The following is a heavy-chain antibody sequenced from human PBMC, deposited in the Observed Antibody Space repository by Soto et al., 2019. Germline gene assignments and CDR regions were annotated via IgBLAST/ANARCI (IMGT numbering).Heavy chain of an antibody. J-gene: IGHJ4*02. CDR3: ARGTDIVVVPANDFGY. CDR1: GFTVSSYW. Sequence: EVQLVESGGGLVQPGGSLRLSCAASGFTVSSYWMSWVRQAPGKGLEWVANIKQDGSEKYYVDSVKGRFTISRDNAKNSLYLQMNSLRAEDTAVYYCARGTDIVVVPANDFGYWGQGTLVTVSS. D-gene: IGHD2-2*01. V-gene: IGHV3-7*01. CDR2: IKQDGSEK.